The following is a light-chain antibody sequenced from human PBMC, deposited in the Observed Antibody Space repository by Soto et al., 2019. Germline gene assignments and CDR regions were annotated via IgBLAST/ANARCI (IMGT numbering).Light chain of an antibody. V-gene: IGKV3-15*01. Sequence: EIVMTQSPATLSVSPGERATLSCRASQSVSSNLAWYQQKPGQAPRLLIYGASTRATGIPARFSGSGSGTEFTLTISSLQAEDSAVYYCQQYNNWPPWTFGQGTKVAIK. CDR1: QSVSSN. CDR3: QQYNNWPPWT. J-gene: IGKJ1*01. CDR2: GAS.